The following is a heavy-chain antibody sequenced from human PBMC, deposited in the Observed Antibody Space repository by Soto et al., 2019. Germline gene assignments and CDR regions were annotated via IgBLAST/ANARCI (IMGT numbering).Heavy chain of an antibody. CDR1: GFTFRNHA. V-gene: IGHV3-30-3*01. CDR3: ARGEREDILVVVGARPGEYGTDI. J-gene: IGHJ6*02. D-gene: IGHD2-15*01. CDR2: IAHDGSNA. Sequence: QVQLVESGGGVVQPGGSLRLSCAASGFTFRNHAMHWVRQAPGKGLECLAVIAHDGSNAFYRDSVKGRFTAFRVTSKSALYLYMNSLRSEDPGVYYCARGEREDILVVVGARPGEYGTDIWGQGTTVIVSS.